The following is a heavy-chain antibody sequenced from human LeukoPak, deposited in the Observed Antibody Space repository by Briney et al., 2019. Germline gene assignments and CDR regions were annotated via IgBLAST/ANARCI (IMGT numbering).Heavy chain of an antibody. CDR3: ASLGGIPDY. Sequence: GGSLRLSCAASGFSFSSFWMSWVRQTPGKGLEWVANMKQDGSDQYYVDSVKGRFTISRDNAENSLYLQMNSLRAEDTAVYYCASLGGIPDYWGQGTLVTVSS. D-gene: IGHD3-16*01. CDR2: MKQDGSDQ. V-gene: IGHV3-7*01. CDR1: GFSFSSFW. J-gene: IGHJ4*02.